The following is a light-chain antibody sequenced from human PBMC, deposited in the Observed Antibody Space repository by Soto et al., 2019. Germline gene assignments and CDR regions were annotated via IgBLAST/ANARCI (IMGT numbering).Light chain of an antibody. CDR2: DAS. CDR1: QSVGDY. Sequence: EIVLTQSPATLSLYPGERATLSCRASQSVGDYLGWYQQKPGQAPRLLIYDASQRATGVPARFSASGSGTDFTLTISSLEPEDFAIYYCQQREDWPRAFGGGTKVEFK. CDR3: QQREDWPRA. J-gene: IGKJ4*01. V-gene: IGKV3-11*01.